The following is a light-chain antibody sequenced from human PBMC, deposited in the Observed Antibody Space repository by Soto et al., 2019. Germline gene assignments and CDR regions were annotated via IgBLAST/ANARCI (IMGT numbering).Light chain of an antibody. V-gene: IGLV1-47*02. CDR3: AAWDESLSGPV. J-gene: IGLJ2*01. Sequence: QSVLTQPPSASGTPGQRVTMSCSGSSSNIGSNYVYWYQQVPGAAPKLLISNTSTRPSGVPDRFSGSKSGTSASLAISGLRSEDEADYYCAAWDESLSGPVFGGGTNSPS. CDR1: SSNIGSNY. CDR2: NTS.